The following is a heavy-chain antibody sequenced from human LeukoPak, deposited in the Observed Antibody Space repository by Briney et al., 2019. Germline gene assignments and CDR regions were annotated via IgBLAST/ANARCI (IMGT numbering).Heavy chain of an antibody. V-gene: IGHV3-23*01. J-gene: IGHJ4*02. CDR2: VSGSGGST. D-gene: IGHD3-3*01. CDR1: GFTFSSYA. CDR3: AKGGRFLEWLSFDY. Sequence: GGSLRLSCAASGFTFSSYAMSWVRQAPGKGLEWVSVVSGSGGSTYYGDSVKGRFTISRDNSKNTLYLQMNSLRAEDTAVYYCAKGGRFLEWLSFDYWGQGSLVTVSS.